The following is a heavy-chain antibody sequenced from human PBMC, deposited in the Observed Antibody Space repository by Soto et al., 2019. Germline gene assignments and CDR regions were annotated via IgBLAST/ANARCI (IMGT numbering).Heavy chain of an antibody. CDR1: GLTFSSYA. V-gene: IGHV3-23*01. Sequence: EVQLLESGGGLVQPGGSLRLSCAASGLTFSSYAMSWVRQAPGKGLEWVSGISTSGRSTYYADSVKGRFTISRDNSNNALYLQMNSLSAEDTPLYYCAQDLGGYKWYFDCWGPGNLVTVSS. D-gene: IGHD5-12*01. CDR2: ISTSGRST. J-gene: IGHJ4*02. CDR3: AQDLGGYKWYFDC.